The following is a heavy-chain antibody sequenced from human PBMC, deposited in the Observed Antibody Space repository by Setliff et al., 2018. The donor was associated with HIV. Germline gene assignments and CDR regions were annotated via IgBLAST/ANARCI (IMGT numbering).Heavy chain of an antibody. J-gene: IGHJ6*02. V-gene: IGHV1-69*13. Sequence: ASVMVSCKASGGTFSSYAISWVRQAPGQGLEWMGGIIPIFGTANYAQKFQGRVTITADESTSTAYMELSSLRSEDTAVYYCARVGSIAAQTTLYYYYGMDVWGQGTTVTVSS. CDR2: IIPIFGTA. D-gene: IGHD6-6*01. CDR3: ARVGSIAAQTTLYYYYGMDV. CDR1: GGTFSSYA.